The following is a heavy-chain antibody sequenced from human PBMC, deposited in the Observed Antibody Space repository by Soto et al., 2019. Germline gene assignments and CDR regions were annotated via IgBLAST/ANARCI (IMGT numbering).Heavy chain of an antibody. CDR3: ARVLQGHDYSNYGVDY. CDR1: GVSISSGGYY. D-gene: IGHD4-4*01. V-gene: IGHV4-31*03. Sequence: SETLSLTCTVSGVSISSGGYYWSWIRQHPGKGLEWIGYIYYSGSTYYNPSLKSRVTISVDTSKNQFSLKLSSVTAADTAVYYCARVLQGHDYSNYGVDYWGQGTLVTVSS. J-gene: IGHJ4*02. CDR2: IYYSGST.